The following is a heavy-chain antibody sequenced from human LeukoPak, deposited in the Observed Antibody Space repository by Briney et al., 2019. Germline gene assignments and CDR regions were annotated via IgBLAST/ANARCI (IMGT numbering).Heavy chain of an antibody. CDR1: GGSFSGYY. D-gene: IGHD3-22*01. J-gene: IGHJ4*02. Sequence: PSETLSLTCAVYGGSFSGYYWSWIRQPPGKGLEWIGEINHSGSTNYNPSLKSRVTISVDTSKNQFSLKLSSVTAADTAVYYCARAPHYYDSSGYEDWDQGTLVTVSS. CDR3: ARAPHYYDSSGYED. V-gene: IGHV4-34*01. CDR2: INHSGST.